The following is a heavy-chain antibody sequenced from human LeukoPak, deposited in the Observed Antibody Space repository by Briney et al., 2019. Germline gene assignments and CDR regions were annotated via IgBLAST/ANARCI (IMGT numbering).Heavy chain of an antibody. J-gene: IGHJ4*02. D-gene: IGHD3-10*01. CDR2: ISYEGTNK. Sequence: PGGSLRLSCAASGFTFSNYAMHWVRQAPGKGLEWVAFISYEGTNKHYADSVKGRFTISRDSSKNTLYLQMNSLRAEDTALYHCCYGSGSYLAGENIGVDFGYWGQGTLVTVSA. V-gene: IGHV3-30*04. CDR1: GFTFSNYA. CDR3: CYGSGSYLAGENIGVDFGY.